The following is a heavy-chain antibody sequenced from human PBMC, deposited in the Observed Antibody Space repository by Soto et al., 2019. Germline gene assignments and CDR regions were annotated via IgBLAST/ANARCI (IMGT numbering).Heavy chain of an antibody. V-gene: IGHV3-21*01. D-gene: IGHD3-9*01. J-gene: IGHJ6*03. CDR2: ISSSSSYI. Sequence: GSLRLSCAASGFTFSSYSMNWVRQAPGKGLEWVSSISSSSSYIYYADSVKGRFTISRDNAKNSLYLQMNSLRAEDTAVYYYAREFYDILTGYSSDYYRDVGGKGTTVTVSS. CDR1: GFTFSSYS. CDR3: AREFYDILTGYSSDYYRDV.